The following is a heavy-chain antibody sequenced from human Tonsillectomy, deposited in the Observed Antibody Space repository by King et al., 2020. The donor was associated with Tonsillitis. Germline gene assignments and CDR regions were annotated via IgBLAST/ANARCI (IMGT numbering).Heavy chain of an antibody. D-gene: IGHD3-16*01. J-gene: IGHJ6*02. CDR1: GFTFTSYS. CDR3: ARDLLGYYGMDV. Sequence: VQLVESGGGLVQPGGSLRLSCAASGFTFTSYSMNWVRQAPGKGLVWVSYSSSSSSTIYYADSVKGRFTISRDNAKNSLYLQMNSLRAEDTAVYYCARDLLGYYGMDVWGQGTTVTVSS. V-gene: IGHV3-48*01. CDR2: SSSSSSTI.